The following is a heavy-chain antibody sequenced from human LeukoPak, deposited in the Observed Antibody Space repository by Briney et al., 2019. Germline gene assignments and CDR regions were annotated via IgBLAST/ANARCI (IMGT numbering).Heavy chain of an antibody. V-gene: IGHV3-64*01. CDR3: TRTGGDETCTYLMDV. D-gene: IGHD2-8*02. J-gene: IGHJ6*03. CDR1: GLTFSRYA. Sequence: GGTLRLSCAASGLTFSRYAMQWVRQAPGKGLEYVLAIRCNGGSTYYANSVRGRFNISRDISKNTLYLQIGSLRPENTAGYYCTRTGGDETCTYLMDVWSKASTVTVPS. CDR2: IRCNGGST.